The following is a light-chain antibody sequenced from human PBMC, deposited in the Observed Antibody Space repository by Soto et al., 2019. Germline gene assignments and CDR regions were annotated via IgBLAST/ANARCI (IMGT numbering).Light chain of an antibody. CDR1: STNIGNNA. V-gene: IGLV1-47*01. J-gene: IGLJ2*01. CDR2: RSD. Sequence: QSVLTQPPSASGTPGQRVTISCSGGSTNIGNNAVYWYQHLPGTAPKLLIYRSDRRPSGVPERISGSKSGSSASLAISGLRSEDEADYYCAAWDASLSAVSFGGGTKLTVL. CDR3: AAWDASLSAVS.